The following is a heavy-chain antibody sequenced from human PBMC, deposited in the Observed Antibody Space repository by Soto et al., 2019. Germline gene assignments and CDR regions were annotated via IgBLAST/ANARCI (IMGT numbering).Heavy chain of an antibody. CDR3: ASLGNTYYYGSGSFRNWFDP. CDR1: GFTFSSYA. V-gene: IGHV3-30-3*01. Sequence: QAQLVESGGGVVQPGRSLRLSCAASGFTFSSYAMHWVRQAPGKGLEWVAVISYDGSNKYYADSVKGRFTITRDNSKNTLYLQMNSLRAEDTAVYYCASLGNTYYYGSGSFRNWFDPWGQGTLVTVSS. D-gene: IGHD3-10*01. CDR2: ISYDGSNK. J-gene: IGHJ5*02.